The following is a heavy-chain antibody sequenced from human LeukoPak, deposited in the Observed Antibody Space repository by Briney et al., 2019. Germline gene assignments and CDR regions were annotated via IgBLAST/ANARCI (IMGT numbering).Heavy chain of an antibody. CDR3: ARHSGFASGRGEVDS. CDR2: VYYSGTT. CDR1: GGSISSYY. V-gene: IGHV4-59*08. J-gene: IGHJ4*02. D-gene: IGHD3-10*01. Sequence: SETLSLTCIVSGGSISSYYWSWIRQPPGPGLEWIGYVYYSGTTNYTPSLKSRVTMSVDTSKNQFSLKLRSVTAADTAVYYCARHSGFASGRGEVDSWGQGYLVTVSS.